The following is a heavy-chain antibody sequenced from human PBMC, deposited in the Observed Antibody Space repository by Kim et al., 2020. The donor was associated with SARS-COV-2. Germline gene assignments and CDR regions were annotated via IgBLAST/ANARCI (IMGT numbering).Heavy chain of an antibody. CDR1: GFTFSSYG. Sequence: GGSLRLSCAASGFTFSSYGMHWVRQAPGKGLEWVAVIWYDGSNKYYADSVKGRFTISRDNSKNTLYLQMNSLRAEDTAVYYCAKDGYSGSYYGPDLYYYYGMDVWGQGTTVTVSS. D-gene: IGHD1-26*01. V-gene: IGHV3-33*06. J-gene: IGHJ6*02. CDR2: IWYDGSNK. CDR3: AKDGYSGSYYGPDLYYYYGMDV.